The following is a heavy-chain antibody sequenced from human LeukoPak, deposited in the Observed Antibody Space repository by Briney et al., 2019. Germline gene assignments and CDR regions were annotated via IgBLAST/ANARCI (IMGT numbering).Heavy chain of an antibody. CDR2: IKQDGSEK. V-gene: IGHV3-7*01. J-gene: IGHJ5*02. D-gene: IGHD2-21*02. CDR3: AREIYCGGDCYSTRAWFDP. CDR1: GFTFSSYW. Sequence: PGGSLRLSCAASGFTFSSYWMSWVRQAPGKGLEWVANIKQDGSEKYYVDSVKGRFTISRDNAKNSLYLQMNSLRAEDTAVYYCAREIYCGGDCYSTRAWFDPWGQGTLVTVSS.